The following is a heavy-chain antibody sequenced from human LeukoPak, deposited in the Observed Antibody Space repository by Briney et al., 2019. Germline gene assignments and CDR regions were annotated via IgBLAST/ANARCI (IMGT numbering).Heavy chain of an antibody. J-gene: IGHJ2*01. CDR1: GFTFSSYA. CDR2: ISGSGGST. Sequence: GGSLRLSCAASGFTFSSYAMSWVRQAPGKGLEWVSAISGSGGSTYYADSVTGRFTISRDNSKNTLYLQMNSLRAEDTAVYYCAKHYGGNQCFDLWGRGTLVTVSS. V-gene: IGHV3-23*01. CDR3: AKHYGGNQCFDL. D-gene: IGHD4-23*01.